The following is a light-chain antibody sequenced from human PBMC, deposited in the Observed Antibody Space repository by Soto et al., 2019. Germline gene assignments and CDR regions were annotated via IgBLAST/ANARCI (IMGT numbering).Light chain of an antibody. V-gene: IGKV3-20*01. CDR3: QQYGTPRSVT. J-gene: IGKJ5*01. CDR1: QSVDSNY. Sequence: EIVLTQSPGTLSLSPGEEATLSCRASQSVDSNYLAWYQQKAGQTPRLIIYGATGRADGIPHRFSGSGFGTDFTLTISKVEPEDFAVSYCQQYGTPRSVTFGQGTRLDI. CDR2: GAT.